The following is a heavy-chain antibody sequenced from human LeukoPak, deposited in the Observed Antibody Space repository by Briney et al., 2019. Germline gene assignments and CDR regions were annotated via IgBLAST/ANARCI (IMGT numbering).Heavy chain of an antibody. CDR3: AKDARTGVWNIGDSWFDP. CDR1: GFNFNNYA. V-gene: IGHV3-23*01. D-gene: IGHD2/OR15-2a*01. Sequence: GGSLRLSCVASGFNFNNYAMNRVRQAPGKGLEWVSGLSDSGASTFYAESVRGRFSISRDNAKSLLYLNMNSLRAEDTAIYFCAKDARTGVWNIGDSWFDPWGPGTLVTVSS. J-gene: IGHJ5*02. CDR2: LSDSGAST.